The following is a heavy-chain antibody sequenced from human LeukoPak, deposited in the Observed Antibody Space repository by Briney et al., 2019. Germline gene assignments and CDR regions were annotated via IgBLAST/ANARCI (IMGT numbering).Heavy chain of an antibody. CDR1: GGSISSYY. CDR3: ARRTYYYDSSGYYYYMDV. CDR2: IYYSGST. V-gene: IGHV4-59*08. J-gene: IGHJ6*03. D-gene: IGHD3-22*01. Sequence: PSETLSLTCTVSGGSISSYYWSWIRQPPGKGLEWIGYIYYSGSTNYNPSLKSRVTISVDTSKNQFSLRLSSVTAADTAVYYCARRTYYYDSSGYYYYMDVWRKGTTVTVSS.